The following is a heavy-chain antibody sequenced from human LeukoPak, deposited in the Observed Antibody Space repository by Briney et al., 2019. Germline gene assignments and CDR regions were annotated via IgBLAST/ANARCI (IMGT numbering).Heavy chain of an antibody. CDR3: AIGHSPYGGVYYFDY. CDR1: GYAFTSYY. Sequence: ASVKVSCKASGYAFTSYYMHWVRQAPGQGHEWMGVINPGGGSTSYVQKFQGRVTMTRDTSTSTVYMELSSLRSEDTAVYYCAIGHSPYGGVYYFDYRGQGTLVTVSS. J-gene: IGHJ4*02. D-gene: IGHD4-23*01. CDR2: INPGGGST. V-gene: IGHV1-46*01.